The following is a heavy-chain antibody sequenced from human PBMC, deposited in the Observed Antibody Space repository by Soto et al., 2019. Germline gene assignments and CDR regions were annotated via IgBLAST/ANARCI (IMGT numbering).Heavy chain of an antibody. J-gene: IGHJ6*03. CDR2: IIPIQGRA. V-gene: IGHV1-69*02. D-gene: IGHD2-21*01. CDR1: GGSFISYT. CDR3: AKSLLFVDHAYMDV. Sequence: QVQLVQSGAEVKKPGSWVKVSCEASGGSFISYTFTWVRQAPRQGLEWMGRIIPIQGRANYALKLQDRVTITADRSTKTVYMELRSLRPEDTAVYYCAKSLLFVDHAYMDVWGKGTTVTVSS.